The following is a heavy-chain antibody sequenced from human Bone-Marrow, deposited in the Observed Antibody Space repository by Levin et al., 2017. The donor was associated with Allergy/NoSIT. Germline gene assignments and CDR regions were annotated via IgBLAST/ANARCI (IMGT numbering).Heavy chain of an antibody. V-gene: IGHV3-11*01. CDR1: GFTFSDYY. CDR2: ISSSGSTI. Sequence: TGGSLRLSCAASGFTFSDYYMSWIRQAPGKGLEWVSYISSSGSTIYYADSVKGRFTISRDNAKNSLYLQMNSLRAEDTAVYYCARRHYYDSSGPGNLVDYWGQGTLVTVSS. CDR3: ARRHYYDSSGPGNLVDY. D-gene: IGHD3-22*01. J-gene: IGHJ4*02.